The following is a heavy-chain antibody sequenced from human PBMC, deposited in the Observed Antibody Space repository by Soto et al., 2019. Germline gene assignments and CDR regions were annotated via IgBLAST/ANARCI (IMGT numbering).Heavy chain of an antibody. CDR1: GYTFTSYD. J-gene: IGHJ6*02. V-gene: IGHV1-8*01. CDR2: MNPNSGNT. Sequence: QVQLVQSGAEVKKPGDSVKVSCKASGYTFTSYDINWVRQATGQGLEWMGWMNPNSGNTGYAQKFQGRVTMTRNTAIRTADMELSSMRSEDTAVYYCARQCHAEDMDGWGQGTTVTVSS. CDR3: ARQCHAEDMDG.